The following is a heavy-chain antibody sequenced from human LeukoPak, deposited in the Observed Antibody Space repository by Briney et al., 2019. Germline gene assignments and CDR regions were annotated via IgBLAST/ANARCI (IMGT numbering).Heavy chain of an antibody. CDR1: GFTFNTYW. J-gene: IGHJ3*01. D-gene: IGHD1-26*01. V-gene: IGHV3-7*01. CDR2: IDQGGSTK. CDR3: VRDKGGRSGAIYYDAFDV. Sequence: PGGSLRLSCAASGFTFNTYWMIWVRQAPGKGLEWVANIDQGGSTKYYVDSLKGRFTISRDNAKNSLYLQMNSLRAEDTAVYYCVRDKGGRSGAIYYDAFDVWGQGTIVTVSS.